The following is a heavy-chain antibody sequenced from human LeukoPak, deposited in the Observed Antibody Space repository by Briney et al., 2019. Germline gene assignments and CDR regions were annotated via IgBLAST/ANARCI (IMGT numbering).Heavy chain of an antibody. CDR1: GFTFSSYG. CDR3: ARENSGRSVSSGWYDY. CDR2: ISYDGSDK. Sequence: GGSLRLSCAASGFTFSSYGMHWVRQAPGKGLEWVAVISYDGSDKYSADSVKGRFTISRDNSKNTLYLQMNSLRDEDTAVYYCARENSGRSVSSGWYDYWGQGTLVTVSS. D-gene: IGHD6-19*01. V-gene: IGHV3-30*03. J-gene: IGHJ4*02.